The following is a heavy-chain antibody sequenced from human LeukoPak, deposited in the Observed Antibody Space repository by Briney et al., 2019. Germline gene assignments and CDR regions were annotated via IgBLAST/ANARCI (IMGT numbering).Heavy chain of an antibody. D-gene: IGHD3-9*01. Sequence: PGGSLRLSCAVSGLTFSTYWMHWVRQAPGKGLVWVSRISTDGSSTFYADSVKGRFTVSRDNAKNSLYLQLNSLRAEDTAVYYCVRESVYYSSAYYNVLDYWGQGTLVTVSS. J-gene: IGHJ4*02. CDR3: VRESVYYSSAYYNVLDY. CDR2: ISTDGSST. V-gene: IGHV3-74*01. CDR1: GLTFSTYW.